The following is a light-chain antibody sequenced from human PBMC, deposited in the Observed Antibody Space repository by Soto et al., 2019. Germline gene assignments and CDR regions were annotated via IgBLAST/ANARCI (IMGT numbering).Light chain of an antibody. CDR3: SSSTGGSTVV. J-gene: IGLJ2*01. CDR2: DVS. Sequence: QSALTQPASVSGSPGQSITISCTGTSSDVGGYNYVSWYHQHPGQAPKLMIYDVSNRPSGVSNRFSASKSCNTASLTISGGQAEDDDDYYCSSSTGGSTVVFGGGTQLTVL. CDR1: SSDVGGYNY. V-gene: IGLV2-14*01.